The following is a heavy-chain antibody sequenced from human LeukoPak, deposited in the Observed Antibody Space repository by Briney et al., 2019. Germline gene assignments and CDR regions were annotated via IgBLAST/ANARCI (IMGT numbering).Heavy chain of an antibody. V-gene: IGHV3-53*01. Sequence: PGGSLRLSCAASGFTVSSNYMSWVRQAPGKGLEWVSVIYSGGSTYYADSVKGRFTISRDNSKNTLYLQMNSLRAEDTAVYYCAKEGYCSSTSCPNWFDPWGQGTLVTVSS. CDR2: IYSGGST. D-gene: IGHD2-2*01. J-gene: IGHJ5*02. CDR3: AKEGYCSSTSCPNWFDP. CDR1: GFTVSSNY.